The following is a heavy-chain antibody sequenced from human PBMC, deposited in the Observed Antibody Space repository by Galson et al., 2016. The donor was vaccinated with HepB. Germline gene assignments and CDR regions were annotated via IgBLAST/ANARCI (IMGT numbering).Heavy chain of an antibody. CDR3: STDDSWSRNY. Sequence: CAASGFTFSNAWMNWVRQAPGKGLEWVGRIKSRTDGGTADYATPVKGRFTISRDDSKNTLHLQMNSLKTEDTAVYYCSTDDSWSRNYWGQGTLVTVSS. D-gene: IGHD1-26*01. J-gene: IGHJ4*02. CDR1: GFTFSNAW. CDR2: IKSRTDGGTA. V-gene: IGHV3-15*01.